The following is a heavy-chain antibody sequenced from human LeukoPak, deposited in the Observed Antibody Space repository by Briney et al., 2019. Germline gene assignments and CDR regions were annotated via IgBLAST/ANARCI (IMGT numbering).Heavy chain of an antibody. D-gene: IGHD3-22*01. CDR1: GFTFSNAW. CDR2: IKSKTDGGTT. J-gene: IGHJ4*02. CDR3: TTDYYDSSGYYYSRFDY. Sequence: GGSLRLSCAASGFTFSNAWMSWVRQAPGKGLEWVGRIKSKTDGGTTDYAAPVKGRFTISRGDSKNTLYLQMNSLKTEDTAVYYCTTDYYDSSGYYYSRFDYWGQGTLVTVSS. V-gene: IGHV3-15*01.